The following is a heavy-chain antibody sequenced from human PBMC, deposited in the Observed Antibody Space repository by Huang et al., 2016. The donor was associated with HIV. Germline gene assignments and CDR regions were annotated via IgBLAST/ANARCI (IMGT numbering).Heavy chain of an antibody. CDR2: IDDSGST. D-gene: IGHD3-16*01. Sequence: QVQLQESGPGLVKPSETLSLTCTVSGGSVSSGSYYWSWIRQPPGRGVEWIGYIDDSGSTNYNPSIKSRVTITVDTSKDQFSLKLSSVTAADTAVYYCARESRGGIDYWGQGTLVTVSS. CDR1: GGSVSSGSYY. V-gene: IGHV4-61*01. CDR3: ARESRGGIDY. J-gene: IGHJ4*02.